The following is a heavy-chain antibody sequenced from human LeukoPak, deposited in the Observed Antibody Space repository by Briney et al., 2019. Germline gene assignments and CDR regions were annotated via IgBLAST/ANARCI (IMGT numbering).Heavy chain of an antibody. CDR2: IYYSGST. CDR1: GGSISSYY. D-gene: IGHD1-26*01. V-gene: IGHV4-59*08. CDR3: ARAGAMDHFDY. J-gene: IGHJ4*02. Sequence: SETLSLTCTVSGGSISSYYWSWIRQPPGKGLEWIGYIYYSGSTNYNPSLKSRVTISVDTSKNQFSLKLSSVTAADTAVYYCARAGAMDHFDYWGQGTLVTVSS.